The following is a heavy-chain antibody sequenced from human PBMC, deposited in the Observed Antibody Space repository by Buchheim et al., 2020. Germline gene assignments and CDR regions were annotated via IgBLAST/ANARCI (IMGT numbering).Heavy chain of an antibody. CDR2: ISYDGSNT. CDR3: ARDRERGNYAWRFDP. Sequence: QVQLVESGGGVVQPGRSLRLSCAASGFPFSCYAMHWVRQAPGKGLEWVAVISYDGSNTNYADSVKGRFTISRENSKNTPYLQMSSLRAEDTAVYCWARDRERGNYAWRFDPWGQGTL. D-gene: IGHD1-7*01. V-gene: IGHV3-30-3*01. J-gene: IGHJ5*02. CDR1: GFPFSCYA.